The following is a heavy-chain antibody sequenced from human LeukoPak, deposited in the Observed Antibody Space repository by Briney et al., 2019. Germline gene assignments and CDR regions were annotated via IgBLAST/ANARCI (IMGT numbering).Heavy chain of an antibody. D-gene: IGHD3-3*01. CDR1: GGSISSSSYY. V-gene: IGHV4-39*01. J-gene: IGHJ4*02. CDR3: ARVTYYDFWSGYSSNFDY. CDR2: IYYSGST. Sequence: SETLSLTCTVSGGSISSSSYYWGWIRQPPGKGLEWIGSIYYSGSTYYNPSLKSRVTISVDTSKNQFSLKLSSVTAADTAVYYCARVTYYDFWSGYSSNFDYWGQGTLVAVSS.